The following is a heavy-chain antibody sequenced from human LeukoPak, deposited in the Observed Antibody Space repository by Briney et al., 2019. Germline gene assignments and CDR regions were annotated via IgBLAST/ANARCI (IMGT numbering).Heavy chain of an antibody. CDR1: GYTFTSYG. CDR2: ISAYNGNT. V-gene: IGHV1-18*01. J-gene: IGHJ6*03. CDR3: ARVVVSRSVPAAGGYYYYYYYMDV. D-gene: IGHD2-2*01. Sequence: GASVKVSFKASGYTFTSYGISWVRQAPGQGLEWMGWISAYNGNTNYAQKFQGRVTMTKDTSTSTAYMELRSLRSDDTAVYYCARVVVSRSVPAAGGYYYYYYYMDVWGKGTTVTVSS.